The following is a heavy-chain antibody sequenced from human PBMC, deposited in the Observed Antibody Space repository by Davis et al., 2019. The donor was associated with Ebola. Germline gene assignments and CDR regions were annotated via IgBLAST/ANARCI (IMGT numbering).Heavy chain of an antibody. D-gene: IGHD3-3*01. CDR3: ARVDYDFWSGYYSQNWFDP. J-gene: IGHJ5*02. CDR2: INHSGSP. Sequence: MPSETLSLTCAVYGGSFSGYYWNWIRQPPGKGLEWIGEINHSGSPNYNPSLKSRAAISVDTSKNQFSLKLSSVTAADTAVYYCARVDYDFWSGYYSQNWFDPWGQGTLVTVSS. V-gene: IGHV4-34*01. CDR1: GGSFSGYY.